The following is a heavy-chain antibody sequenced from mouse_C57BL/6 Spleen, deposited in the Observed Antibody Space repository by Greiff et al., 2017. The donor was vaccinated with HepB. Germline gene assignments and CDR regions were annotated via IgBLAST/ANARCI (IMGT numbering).Heavy chain of an antibody. CDR3: ARGGRGYYFDY. Sequence: EVKLMESGGGLVKPGGSLKLSCAASGFTFSDYGMHWVRQAPEKGLEWVAYISSGSSTIYYADTVKGRFTISRDNAKNTLFLQMTSLRSEDTAMYYCARGGRGYYFDYWGQGTTLTVAS. V-gene: IGHV5-17*01. CDR1: GFTFSDYG. CDR2: ISSGSSTI. J-gene: IGHJ2*01.